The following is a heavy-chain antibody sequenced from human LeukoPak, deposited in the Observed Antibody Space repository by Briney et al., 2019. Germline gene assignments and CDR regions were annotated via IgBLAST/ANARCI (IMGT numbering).Heavy chain of an antibody. Sequence: SETLSLTCAVYGGSFSGYYWSWIRQPPGKGLEWIGEINHSGSTNYNPSLKSRVTISVDTSKNQFSLKLSSVTAADTAVYYCARDATTVTTMGNNWFDPWGQGTLVTVSS. CDR2: INHSGST. V-gene: IGHV4-34*01. CDR3: ARDATTVTTMGNNWFDP. CDR1: GGSFSGYY. J-gene: IGHJ5*02. D-gene: IGHD4-17*01.